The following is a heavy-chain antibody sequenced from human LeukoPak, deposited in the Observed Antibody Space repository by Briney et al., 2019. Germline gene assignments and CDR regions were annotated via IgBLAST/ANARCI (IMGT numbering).Heavy chain of an antibody. J-gene: IGHJ4*02. Sequence: ASVKVSCKASGYTFTSYGISWVRQAPGQGLEWMGWISAYNGNTNYAQKLQGRVTMTTDTSTSTAYMELRSLRSDDTAVYYCARGDPKGQRGHHFDYWGQGTLVTVSS. D-gene: IGHD3-16*01. V-gene: IGHV1-18*01. CDR3: ARGDPKGQRGHHFDY. CDR2: ISAYNGNT. CDR1: GYTFTSYG.